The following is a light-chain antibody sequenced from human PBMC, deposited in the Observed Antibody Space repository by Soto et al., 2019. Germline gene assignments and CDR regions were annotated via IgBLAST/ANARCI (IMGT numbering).Light chain of an antibody. V-gene: IGKV1-33*01. Sequence: DIHMSQSPSSLSASVGDRFTITCQASQNINNYLNWYQQKPGRAPKLLIHDASNLEAGVPSRFRGSGSGTDFTFTISRLQPEDIATYYCQQYENLPTFGQGTRLEIK. J-gene: IGKJ5*01. CDR2: DAS. CDR3: QQYENLPT. CDR1: QNINNY.